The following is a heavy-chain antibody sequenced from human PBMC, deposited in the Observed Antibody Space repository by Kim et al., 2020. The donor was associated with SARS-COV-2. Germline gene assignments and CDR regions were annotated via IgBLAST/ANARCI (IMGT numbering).Heavy chain of an antibody. CDR1: GGSISSYY. D-gene: IGHD6-19*01. J-gene: IGHJ4*02. Sequence: SETLSLTCTVSGGSISSYYWSWIRQPPGKGLEWIGYIYYSGSTNYNPSLKSRVTISGDTSKNQFSLKLSSVTAADTAVYYCARAQFSSGWYSYFDYWGQGTLVTVSS. CDR3: ARAQFSSGWYSYFDY. CDR2: IYYSGST. V-gene: IGHV4-59*01.